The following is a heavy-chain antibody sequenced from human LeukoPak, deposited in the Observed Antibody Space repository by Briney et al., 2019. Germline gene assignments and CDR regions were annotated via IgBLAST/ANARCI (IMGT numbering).Heavy chain of an antibody. D-gene: IGHD3-22*01. J-gene: IGHJ4*02. V-gene: IGHV2-5*01. CDR1: GFSLSTSGVG. Sequence: SGPTLVNPTQTLTLTCTFSGFSLSTSGVGVGWIRQPPGKALEWLALIYWNDDKRYSPSLKTRLTISKDTSKNQVVLTMTNMDPVDTATYYCARIYPSDSSGYYYFDYWGQGTLVTVSS. CDR2: IYWNDDK. CDR3: ARIYPSDSSGYYYFDY.